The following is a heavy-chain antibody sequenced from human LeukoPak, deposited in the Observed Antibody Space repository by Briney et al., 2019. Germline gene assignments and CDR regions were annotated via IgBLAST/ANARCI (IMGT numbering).Heavy chain of an antibody. D-gene: IGHD2-2*01. J-gene: IGHJ6*03. Sequence: GASVKVSCKASGYTFTGYYMHWVRQAPGQGLEWMGWINPNSGGTNYAQKFQGRVTMTRDTSISTAYMELSRLRSDDTAVYYCARLRSSTSARWRASYYMDVWGKGTTVTVSS. CDR3: ARLRSSTSARWRASYYMDV. CDR1: GYTFTGYY. CDR2: INPNSGGT. V-gene: IGHV1-2*02.